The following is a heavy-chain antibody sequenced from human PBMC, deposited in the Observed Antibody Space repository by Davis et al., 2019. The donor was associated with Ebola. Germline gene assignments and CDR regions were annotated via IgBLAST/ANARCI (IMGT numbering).Heavy chain of an antibody. J-gene: IGHJ4*02. CDR1: GFTVSSNY. Sequence: PGGSLRLSCAASGFTVSSNYMSWVRQAPGKGLEWVSAIYSAGTTYYADSVEGRFTTSRDNSKNTLYMEMNSLTVEDTAVYYCLGDPNWAFGYWGQGTLVTVSS. D-gene: IGHD3-16*01. CDR3: LGDPNWAFGY. V-gene: IGHV3-53*01. CDR2: IYSAGTT.